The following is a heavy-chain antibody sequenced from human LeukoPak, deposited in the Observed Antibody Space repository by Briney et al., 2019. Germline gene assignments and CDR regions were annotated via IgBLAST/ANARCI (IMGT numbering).Heavy chain of an antibody. V-gene: IGHV3-21*01. CDR1: GFTFSSYS. J-gene: IGHJ4*02. CDR3: ARYFITGTPNFDY. D-gene: IGHD1-7*01. CDR2: ISSSSSYI. Sequence: GGSLRLSCAASGFTFSSYSMNWVRQAPGKGLEWVSSISSSSSYIYYADSVKGRFTISRDNAKNSLYLQMNSLRAEDTAVYYCARYFITGTPNFDYWGQGTLVTVSS.